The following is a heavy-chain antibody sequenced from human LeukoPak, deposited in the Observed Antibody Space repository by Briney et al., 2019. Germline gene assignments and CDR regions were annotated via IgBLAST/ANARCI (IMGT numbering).Heavy chain of an antibody. V-gene: IGHV3-23*01. Sequence: GGSLRLSCAASGFTFSSYAMSWVRQAPGKGLEWVSAISGSGGSTYYADSVKGRFTISRDNSKNTLYLQMNGLRAEDTAVYYCAKGGDGYNYYFDYWGQETLVTVSS. CDR2: ISGSGGST. CDR3: AKGGDGYNYYFDY. D-gene: IGHD5-24*01. CDR1: GFTFSSYA. J-gene: IGHJ4*02.